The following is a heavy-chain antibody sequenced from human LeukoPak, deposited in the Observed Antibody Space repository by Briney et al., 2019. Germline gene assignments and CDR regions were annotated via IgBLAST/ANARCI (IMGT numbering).Heavy chain of an antibody. J-gene: IGHJ6*03. CDR3: ARLAFCTNAVCFSNYYYSMDV. V-gene: IGHV5-51*01. CDR1: GCSFTSYC. Sequence: GESLKISCNGSGCSFTSYCIGWLRQMPGKSLEWMVFIFRDDSDTKYSPSFQGQVNISADKSISTAYLQWSSLKALDTAMYYCARLAFCTNAVCFSNYYYSMDVWGRGTTVTVSS. D-gene: IGHD2-8*01. CDR2: IFRDDSDT.